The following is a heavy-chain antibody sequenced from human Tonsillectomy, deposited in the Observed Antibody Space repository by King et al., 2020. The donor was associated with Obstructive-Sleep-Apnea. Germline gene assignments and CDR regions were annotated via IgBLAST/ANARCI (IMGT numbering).Heavy chain of an antibody. V-gene: IGHV3-30*03. CDR3: ATDAGYCSGSSCYPVY. CDR2: ISYDESRE. CDR1: GFAFSSYG. D-gene: IGHD2-15*01. J-gene: IGHJ4*02. Sequence: QVQLVESGGGVVQPGRSLRLSCAASGFAFSSYGMHWVRQAPGKGLEWVAVISYDESREYYAASVKGRFTISRDNFKNTLYLQMNSLRAEDTALYYCATDAGYCSGSSCYPVYWGQGTLVTVSS.